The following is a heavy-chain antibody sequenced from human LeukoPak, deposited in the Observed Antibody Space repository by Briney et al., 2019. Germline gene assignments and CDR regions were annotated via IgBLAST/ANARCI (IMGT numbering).Heavy chain of an antibody. V-gene: IGHV1-8*02. J-gene: IGHJ1*01. D-gene: IGHD2-2*01. Sequence: ASVKVSCKASGYTFTSYYMHWVRQAPGQGLERMGWMNPNSGNTGYAQKFQGRVTMTRNTSISTAYMELSSLRSEDTAVYYCARTPCLYCSSTSVRDFQHWGQGTLVTVSS. CDR3: ARTPCLYCSSTSVRDFQH. CDR2: MNPNSGNT. CDR1: GYTFTSYY.